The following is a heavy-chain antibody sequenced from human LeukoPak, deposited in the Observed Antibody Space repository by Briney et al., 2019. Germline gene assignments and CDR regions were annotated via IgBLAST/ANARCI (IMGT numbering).Heavy chain of an antibody. CDR1: GFTFSSYE. CDR2: ISSSGSTI. CDR3: ARSEDTGYNWFDP. Sequence: GGSLRLSCAASGFTFSSYEMNWVRQAPGKGLEWVSYISSSGSTIYYADAVKGRFTISRDNAKNSLYLQMSSLRAEDTAVYYCARSEDTGYNWFDPWGQGTLVTVSS. J-gene: IGHJ5*02. V-gene: IGHV3-48*03.